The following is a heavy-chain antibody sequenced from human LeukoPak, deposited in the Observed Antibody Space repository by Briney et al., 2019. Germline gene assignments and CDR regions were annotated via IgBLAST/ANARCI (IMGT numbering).Heavy chain of an antibody. D-gene: IGHD3-3*01. CDR1: GFTFSSYA. CDR2: ISYDGSNK. Sequence: GSLRLSCAASGFTFSSYAMHWVRQAPGKGLEWVAVISYDGSNKYYADSVKGRFTISRDNSKNTLYLQMNSLRAEDTAVYYCAKDPPYDFWSGYPDYWGQGTLVTVSS. V-gene: IGHV3-30-3*01. J-gene: IGHJ4*02. CDR3: AKDPPYDFWSGYPDY.